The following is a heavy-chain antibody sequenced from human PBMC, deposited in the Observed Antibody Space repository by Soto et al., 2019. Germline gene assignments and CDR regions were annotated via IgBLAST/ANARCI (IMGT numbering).Heavy chain of an antibody. J-gene: IGHJ4*02. V-gene: IGHV1-18*01. CDR2: ISTYTGNT. Sequence: ASVKVSCKASGYTFTNYDINWVRQAPGQGLEWMGWISTYTGNTNYAQKLQGRVTITADESTSTAYMELSSLRSEDTAVYYCARYFPETGDESSCFDYWGQGTLVTVSS. CDR3: ARYFPETGDESSCFDY. D-gene: IGHD7-27*01. CDR1: GYTFTNYD.